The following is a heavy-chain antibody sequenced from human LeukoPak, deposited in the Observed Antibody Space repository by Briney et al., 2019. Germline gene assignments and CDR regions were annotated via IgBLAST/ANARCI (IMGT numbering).Heavy chain of an antibody. J-gene: IGHJ4*02. CDR3: ARASCSSTSCEADY. D-gene: IGHD2-2*01. CDR1: GYTFTGYY. V-gene: IGHV1-2*04. CDR2: FNPNSGGT. Sequence: GASVKVSCKASGYTFTGYYMHWVRQAPGQGLEWMGWFNPNSGGTNYAQKFQGWVTMTRDTSISTAYMELSRLRSDDTAVYYCARASCSSTSCEADYWGQGTLVTVSS.